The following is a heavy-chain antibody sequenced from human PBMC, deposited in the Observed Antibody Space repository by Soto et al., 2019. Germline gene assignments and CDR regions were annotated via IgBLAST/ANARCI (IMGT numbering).Heavy chain of an antibody. V-gene: IGHV1-69*08. D-gene: IGHD2-21*02. J-gene: IGHJ4*02. Sequence: QVQLVQSGAEVKKPGSSVKVSCKASGGTFSSYTISWVRQAPGQGVEWMGRIIPILGRANYAQKFQGRVTSTADKPTSTAYMELSSLRSEDTAVYCCASDDGGNSGWGQGTLVTVSS. CDR1: GGTFSSYT. CDR3: ASDDGGNSG. CDR2: IIPILGRA.